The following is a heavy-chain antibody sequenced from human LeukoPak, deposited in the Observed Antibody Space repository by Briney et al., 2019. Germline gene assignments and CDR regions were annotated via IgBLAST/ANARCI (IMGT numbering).Heavy chain of an antibody. D-gene: IGHD3-10*01. Sequence: ASVKVSRKASGGTFSSYAISWVRQAPGQGLEWMGGIIPIFGTANYAQKFQGRVTITADESTSTAYMELSSLRSEDTAVYYCARDRNGAPDYWGQGTLVTVSS. CDR1: GGTFSSYA. J-gene: IGHJ4*02. V-gene: IGHV1-69*13. CDR3: ARDRNGAPDY. CDR2: IIPIFGTA.